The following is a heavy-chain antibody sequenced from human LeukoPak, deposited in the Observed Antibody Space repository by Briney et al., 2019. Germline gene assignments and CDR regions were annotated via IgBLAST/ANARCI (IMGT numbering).Heavy chain of an antibody. D-gene: IGHD3-10*01. CDR1: GYTFTSYD. Sequence: ASVKVSCKASGYTFTSYDINWVRQAPGQGLEWMGWMNPNSGNTGYAQKFQGRVTMTRNTSISTAYMELSSLRSEDTAVYYCARGIRFGELWGYRFDPWGQGTLVTVSS. CDR3: ARGIRFGELWGYRFDP. CDR2: MNPNSGNT. V-gene: IGHV1-8*01. J-gene: IGHJ5*02.